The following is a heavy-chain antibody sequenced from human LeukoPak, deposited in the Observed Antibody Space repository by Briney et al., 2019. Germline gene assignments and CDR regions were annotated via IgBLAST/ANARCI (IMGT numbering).Heavy chain of an antibody. CDR2: IYTSGST. Sequence: PSETLSLTCTVSGGSISSGSYYWSWIRQPAGKGLEWIGRIYTSGSTNYNPSLKSRVTISVDTSKNQFSLKLSPVTAADTAVYYCARAPGGWLPFDYWGQGTLVTVSS. J-gene: IGHJ4*02. V-gene: IGHV4-61*02. CDR3: ARAPGGWLPFDY. CDR1: GGSISSGSYY. D-gene: IGHD5-12*01.